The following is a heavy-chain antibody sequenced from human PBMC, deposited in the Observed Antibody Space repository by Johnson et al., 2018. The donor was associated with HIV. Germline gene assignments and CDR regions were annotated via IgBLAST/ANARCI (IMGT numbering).Heavy chain of an antibody. CDR1: GFTFISYD. D-gene: IGHD3-10*01. J-gene: IGHJ3*02. CDR3: ARDPIAFRNYYGSGSAFDI. CDR2: IRYDGSNK. Sequence: VHLVASEGAAVQPGRPLRLSCAASGFTFISYDMHWVRQAPGKGLEWVAFIRYDGSNKYYADSVKGRFTISRDNSKNTLFLQMNSLRPEDTAVYHCARDPIAFRNYYGSGSAFDIWGQGTMVTVSS. V-gene: IGHV3-30*02.